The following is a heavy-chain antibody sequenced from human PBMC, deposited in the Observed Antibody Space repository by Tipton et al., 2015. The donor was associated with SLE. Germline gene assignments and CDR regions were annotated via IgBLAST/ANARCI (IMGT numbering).Heavy chain of an antibody. CDR1: GDSISSFF. CDR3: ARAATYDFLFG. D-gene: IGHD3/OR15-3a*01. V-gene: IGHV4-59*01. J-gene: IGHJ4*02. Sequence: TLSLTCSVSGDSISSFFWHWIRQPPGKGLEWIGYIYYSGTTNYNPSLKSRVTISVDMSSNQFSLRLTSVTAADTAVYYGARAATYDFLFGWGQGTRVTVSS. CDR2: IYYSGTT.